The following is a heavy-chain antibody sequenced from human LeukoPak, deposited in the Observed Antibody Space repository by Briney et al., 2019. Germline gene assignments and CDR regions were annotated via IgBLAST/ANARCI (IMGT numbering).Heavy chain of an antibody. CDR1: GGSISSYY. CDR3: ARDRPFIVGAWRGHFDY. Sequence: SETLSLTCTVSGGSISSYYWSWIRQPAGKGLEWIGRIYTSGSTNYNPSLKSRVTISVDTSKNQFSLKLSSVTAADTAVYYCARDRPFIVGAWRGHFDYWGQGTLVTVSS. V-gene: IGHV4-4*07. CDR2: IYTSGST. D-gene: IGHD1-26*01. J-gene: IGHJ4*02.